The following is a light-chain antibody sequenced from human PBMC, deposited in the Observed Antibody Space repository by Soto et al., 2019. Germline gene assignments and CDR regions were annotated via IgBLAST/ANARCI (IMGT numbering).Light chain of an antibody. CDR1: SSDVGGYNY. CDR2: EVS. J-gene: IGLJ1*01. CDR3: SSYTSSITADV. V-gene: IGLV2-14*01. Sequence: QSVLTQPASVSGSPGQSITISCTGTSSDVGGYNYVSWYQQHPGKAPKLMIYEVSNRPSGVSNRFSGSKSGNTASLTISGLQAEDEADYYCSSYTSSITADVFGTGTKLTVL.